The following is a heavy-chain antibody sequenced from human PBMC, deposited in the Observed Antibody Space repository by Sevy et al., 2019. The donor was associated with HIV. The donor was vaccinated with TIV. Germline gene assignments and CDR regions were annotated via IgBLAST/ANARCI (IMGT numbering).Heavy chain of an antibody. J-gene: IGHJ4*02. D-gene: IGHD6-13*01. CDR3: ARVRQQLVGSLDY. Sequence: SETLSLTCTVSGGSMSSYYWSWIQQPPGKGLEWIGYIYYIGSTNYNPSLKSRVTISVDTSKNQFSLKLSSVTAADTAVYYCARVRQQLVGSLDYWGQGTLVTVSS. CDR2: IYYIGST. V-gene: IGHV4-59*01. CDR1: GGSMSSYY.